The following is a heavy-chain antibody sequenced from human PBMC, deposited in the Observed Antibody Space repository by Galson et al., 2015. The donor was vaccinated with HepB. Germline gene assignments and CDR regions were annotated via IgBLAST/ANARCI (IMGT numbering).Heavy chain of an antibody. D-gene: IGHD4-17*01. CDR1: GFSFNYFP. CDR2: ISYTGSYT. CDR3: VRPRGAGAGDYQNWYFDL. J-gene: IGHJ2*01. Sequence: SLRLSCAASGFSFNYFPMHWVRQAPGKGLGWEAVISYTGSYTGYADFGRGRFTVSRDNSKNALYLQMNSLRVDDTALYYCVRPRGAGAGDYQNWYFDLWGRGTLVTVSS. V-gene: IGHV3-30-3*01.